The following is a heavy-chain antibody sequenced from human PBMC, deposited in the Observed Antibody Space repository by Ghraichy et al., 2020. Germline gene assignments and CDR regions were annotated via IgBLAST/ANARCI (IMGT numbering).Heavy chain of an antibody. Sequence: GGSLRLSCAASGFTFSSYSMNWVRQAPGKGLVWVSYISSSSSTIYYADSVKGRFTISRDNAKNSLYLQMNSLRDEDTAVYYCARDPICGGDCYSYHDYWGRGNLVTVSS. J-gene: IGHJ4*02. CDR1: GFTFSSYS. D-gene: IGHD2-21*02. V-gene: IGHV3-48*02. CDR3: ARDPICGGDCYSYHDY. CDR2: ISSSSSTI.